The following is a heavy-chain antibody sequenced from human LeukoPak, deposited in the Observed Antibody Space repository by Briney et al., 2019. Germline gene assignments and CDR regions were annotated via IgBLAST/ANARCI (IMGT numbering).Heavy chain of an antibody. Sequence: GGSLRLSCAASGFTFSRYAMNWVRQAPGKGLEDVSVISSNGGSTYYANSVRGRFTISRDNSKNTLYLQMGSLRAEDMAVYYCARDCYSGYGFNCPGDYWGQGTLVTVSS. D-gene: IGHD5-12*01. CDR2: ISSNGGST. CDR1: GFTFSRYA. J-gene: IGHJ4*02. V-gene: IGHV3-64*01. CDR3: ARDCYSGYGFNCPGDY.